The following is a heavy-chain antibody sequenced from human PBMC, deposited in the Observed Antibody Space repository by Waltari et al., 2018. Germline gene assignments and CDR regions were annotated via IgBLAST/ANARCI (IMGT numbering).Heavy chain of an antibody. D-gene: IGHD6-19*01. V-gene: IGHV4-39*07. J-gene: IGHJ4*02. CDR2: IDYSGST. CDR1: GGSFSSSNYY. CDR3: VRRGSSGRAFDS. Sequence: QLQLQESGPGLVKPSETLSLTCTVSGGSFSSSNYYWAWIRQPPGKGLEWIGSIDYSGSTYYNPSLKSRVTISVDTSKNQFSLKVTSVTAADTAVYYCVRRGSSGRAFDSWGQGTLVTVSS.